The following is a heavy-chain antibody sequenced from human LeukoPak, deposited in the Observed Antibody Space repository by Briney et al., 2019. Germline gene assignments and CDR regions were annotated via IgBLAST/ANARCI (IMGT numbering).Heavy chain of an antibody. CDR3: ARDRDGYNPFDP. CDR2: IYHSGST. D-gene: IGHD5-24*01. J-gene: IGHJ5*02. Sequence: GSLRLSCAASGFTFSSYSMNWVRQAPGKGLEWIGEIYHSGSTNYNPSLKSRVTISVDKSKNQFSLKLSSVTAADTAVYYCARDRDGYNPFDPWGQGTLVTVSS. CDR1: GFTFSSYSM. V-gene: IGHV4-4*02.